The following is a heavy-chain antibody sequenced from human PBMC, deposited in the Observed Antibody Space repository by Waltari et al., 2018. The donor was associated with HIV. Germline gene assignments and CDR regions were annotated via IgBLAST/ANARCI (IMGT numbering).Heavy chain of an antibody. V-gene: IGHV3-53*01. CDR1: GFTVSSNY. D-gene: IGHD2-15*01. CDR3: ARGPMDIAVVVPGTRTDWYFDL. J-gene: IGHJ2*01. CDR2: VYSAGST. Sequence: EVQLVESGGGLIQPGGSLRLSCAASGFTVSSNYMSWVRQAPGKGLEWVSVVYSAGSTYYADSVKGRFTISRDNSKNTLYLQMNSLRAEDTAVYYCARGPMDIAVVVPGTRTDWYFDLWGRGTLVTVSS.